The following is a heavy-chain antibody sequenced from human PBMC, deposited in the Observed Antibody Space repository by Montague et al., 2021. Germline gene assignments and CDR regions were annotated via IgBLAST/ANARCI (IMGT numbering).Heavy chain of an antibody. J-gene: IGHJ6*02. V-gene: IGHV4-39*01. CDR2: IYYSGST. CDR3: VVTPSLYYHGMDV. Sequence: SETLSLTCTVSGDSIRSVTYSFGSAPYYWAWIRQSPGKQLEWIGSIYYSGSTYYNPSLKSRLTISVDTSKNQFSLKPSSVTAADTAVYYGVVTPSLYYHGMDVWGQGTTVTVSS. CDR1: GDSIRSVTYSFGSAPYY. D-gene: IGHD4-23*01.